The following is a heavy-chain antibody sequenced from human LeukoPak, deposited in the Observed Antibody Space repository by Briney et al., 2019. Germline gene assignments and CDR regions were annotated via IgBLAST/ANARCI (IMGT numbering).Heavy chain of an antibody. Sequence: SETLSLTCTVSGGSISSNYWSWIRQPPGKGLEWIGYIYYNGSPNYNPSLQSRVTISVDTSKNHFFLKLSSVTAADTAVYYCARGYYYDSSGYYYASLLFDYWGQGTLVTVSS. D-gene: IGHD3-22*01. V-gene: IGHV4-59*12. J-gene: IGHJ4*02. CDR1: GGSISSNY. CDR2: IYYNGSP. CDR3: ARGYYYDSSGYYYASLLFDY.